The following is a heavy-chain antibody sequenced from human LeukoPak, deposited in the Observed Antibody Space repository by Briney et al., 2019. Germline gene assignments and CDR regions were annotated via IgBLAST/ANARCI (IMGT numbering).Heavy chain of an antibody. J-gene: IGHJ4*02. CDR3: ARVSRSSSSSFNF. Sequence: ASVKVSCKASGYTFTGYFVHWVRQAPGQGLEWMGWINPNSGGTNYAQKFQGRVTITRDTSISTAYMELSRLRSDDTAVYYCARVSRSSSSSFNFWGQGTLVTVSS. D-gene: IGHD2-2*01. V-gene: IGHV1-2*02. CDR1: GYTFTGYF. CDR2: INPNSGGT.